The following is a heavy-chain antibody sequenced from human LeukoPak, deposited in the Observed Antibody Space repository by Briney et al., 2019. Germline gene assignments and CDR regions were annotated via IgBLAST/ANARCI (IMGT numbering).Heavy chain of an antibody. D-gene: IGHD3-22*01. J-gene: IGHJ5*02. V-gene: IGHV4-59*11. CDR1: GGSISNHY. CDR3: ARHLTNAYYDMIWFDP. CDR2: IYYSGST. Sequence: PSETLSLTCTVSGGSISNHYWSWIRRAPGKGLEWIGYIYYSGSTNYNPSVKSRVTISVDTSKNQFSLRLSSVTAADTAVYYCARHLTNAYYDMIWFDPWGQGTLVTVSS.